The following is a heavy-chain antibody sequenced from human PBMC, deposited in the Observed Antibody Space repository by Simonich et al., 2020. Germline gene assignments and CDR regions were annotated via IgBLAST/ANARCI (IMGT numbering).Heavy chain of an antibody. V-gene: IGHV3-23*01. CDR2: ISGRGGST. J-gene: IGHJ3*02. CDR3: AKDLGERITMIVVVIDAFDI. D-gene: IGHD3-22*01. CDR1: GFTFSSYA. Sequence: GGGLVQPGGSLRLSCAASGFTFSSYAMSWVRQAPGKGLEWVSDISGRGGSTYYADSVKGRFTISRDNSKNKLYLQMNSLRAEDTAVYYWAKDLGERITMIVVVIDAFDIWGQGTMVTVSS.